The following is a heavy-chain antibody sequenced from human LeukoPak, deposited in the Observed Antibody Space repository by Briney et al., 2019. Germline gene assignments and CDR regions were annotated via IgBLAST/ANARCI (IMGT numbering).Heavy chain of an antibody. V-gene: IGHV3-30*03. D-gene: IGHD3-22*01. Sequence: GGSLRLSCAASGFTFGSYGMHWVRQAPGKGLEWVAFISHDGTNEYYADSVKGRFTISRDNSKNTLFLQMNSLRAEDTAVYYCTRDLNGYYSIDFWGQGTLVTVSS. CDR2: ISHDGTNE. CDR3: TRDLNGYYSIDF. CDR1: GFTFGSYG. J-gene: IGHJ4*02.